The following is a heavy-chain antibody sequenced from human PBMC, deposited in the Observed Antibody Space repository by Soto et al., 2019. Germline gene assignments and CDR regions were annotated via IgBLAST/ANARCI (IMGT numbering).Heavy chain of an antibody. CDR2: ISGYDGTA. CDR3: AKCANYDFWSGSWGAFDI. Sequence: GGSLSLSCAASAFPFYAMTWVRQAPGKGLEWVSVISGYDGTAYYADSVKGRFTISRDNSKNTVYLQMDSLRVEDTAVYYCAKCANYDFWSGSWGAFDIWGQGTMVTVSS. J-gene: IGHJ3*02. D-gene: IGHD3-3*01. CDR1: AFPFYA. V-gene: IGHV3-23*01.